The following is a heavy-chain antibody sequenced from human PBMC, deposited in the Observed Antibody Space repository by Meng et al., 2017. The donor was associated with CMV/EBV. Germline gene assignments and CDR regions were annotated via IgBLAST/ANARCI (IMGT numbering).Heavy chain of an antibody. V-gene: IGHV3-23*01. J-gene: IGHJ4*02. CDR3: AKDRRWLLDY. CDR2: ISGSGGST. D-gene: IGHD5-24*01. CDR1: GFTFSSYA. Sequence: GESLKISCAASGFTFSSYAMSWVRQAPGKGLEWVSAISGSGGSTYYADSVMGRFTISRDNSKNTLYLQMNSLRAEDTAVYYCAKDRRWLLDYWGQGTLVTVSS.